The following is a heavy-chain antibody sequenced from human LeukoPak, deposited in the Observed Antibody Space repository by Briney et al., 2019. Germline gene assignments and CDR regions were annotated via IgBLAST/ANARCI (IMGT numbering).Heavy chain of an antibody. J-gene: IGHJ4*02. CDR3: ARGAGSSWYFYFDY. CDR1: GFTFTNYW. CDR2: TSPDGRST. Sequence: PGGSLRLSCAASGFTFTNYWIHWVRQVPEKGPVWVSRTSPDGRSTTYADSVKGRFMISRDNAKNTLYLQMNSLRVEDTAVYYCARGAGSSWYFYFDYWGQGTLVTVSS. D-gene: IGHD6-13*01. V-gene: IGHV3-74*01.